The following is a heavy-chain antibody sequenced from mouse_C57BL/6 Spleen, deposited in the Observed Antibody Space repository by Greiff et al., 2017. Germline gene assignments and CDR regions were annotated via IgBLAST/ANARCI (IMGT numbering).Heavy chain of an antibody. CDR1: GFNITDDY. J-gene: IGHJ2*01. D-gene: IGHD1-1*01. CDR3: TTGNYYSTPYYFDY. CDR2: IDPENGDT. Sequence: VQLQQSGAELVRPGASVKLSCTASGFNITDDYMHWVKQRPEQGLEWIGWIDPENGDTEYASKFQGKATITADTSSSTAYLQLSSLTSEDTAVYYCTTGNYYSTPYYFDYWGQGTTLTVSS. V-gene: IGHV14-4*01.